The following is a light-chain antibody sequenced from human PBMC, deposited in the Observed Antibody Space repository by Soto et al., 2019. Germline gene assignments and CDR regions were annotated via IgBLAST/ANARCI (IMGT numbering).Light chain of an antibody. CDR2: GAS. CDR3: QQYNNWPRT. V-gene: IGKV3-20*01. CDR1: QSISSTH. J-gene: IGKJ1*01. Sequence: EIVLTQSPGTLSLSPGERATLSCRASQSISSTHLAWYQQKPGQAPRLLSCGASSRATGVPDRFSGSGSGTEFTLTISSLKSEDFAVYYCQQYNNWPRTFGQGTKVDIK.